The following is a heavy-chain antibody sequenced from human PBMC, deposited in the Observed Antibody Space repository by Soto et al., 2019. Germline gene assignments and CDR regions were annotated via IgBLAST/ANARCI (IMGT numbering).Heavy chain of an antibody. J-gene: IGHJ6*02. CDR2: IIPIFGTA. D-gene: IGHD1-1*01. Sequence: ASVKVSCKASGYTFTSYGISWVRQAPGQGLEWMGGIIPIFGTATYAQKFQGSVTITADESTSTAYMELSSLRSEDTAVYYGARDQMEPTYYYYGMDVWGQGTTVTVSS. CDR3: ARDQMEPTYYYYGMDV. V-gene: IGHV1-69*13. CDR1: GYTFTSYG.